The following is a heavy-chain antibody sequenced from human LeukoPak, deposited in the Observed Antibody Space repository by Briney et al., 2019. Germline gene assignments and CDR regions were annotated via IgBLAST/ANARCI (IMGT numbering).Heavy chain of an antibody. CDR3: ARVDWWFDIMTGWPAITNNGMDV. J-gene: IGHJ6*02. V-gene: IGHV4-61*01. D-gene: IGHD3-9*01. CDR1: GGSVRSGNYF. CDR2: IYFRGNT. Sequence: SETLSLTCTVSGGSVRSGNYFWSWIRQSPGKGLEWIGYIYFRGNTKYSPALESRVTISEDPSKNQFSLRLTSLTAADTAVYYCARVDWWFDIMTGWPAITNNGMDVWGQGTTVIVSS.